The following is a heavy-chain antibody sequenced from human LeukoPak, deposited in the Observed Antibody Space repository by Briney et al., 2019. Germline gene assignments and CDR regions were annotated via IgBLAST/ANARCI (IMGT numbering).Heavy chain of an antibody. CDR2: MNPNSGNT. CDR1: GYSFTSYD. Sequence: ASVKVSCKASGYSFTSYDINWVRQATGQGLEWMGWMNPNSGNTGYAQKFQGRVTMTRNTSISTAYMELSSLRSEDTAVYYCARVGRFGTFFYYYYGMDVWGQGTTVTVSS. V-gene: IGHV1-8*01. D-gene: IGHD3-10*01. CDR3: ARVGRFGTFFYYYYGMDV. J-gene: IGHJ6*02.